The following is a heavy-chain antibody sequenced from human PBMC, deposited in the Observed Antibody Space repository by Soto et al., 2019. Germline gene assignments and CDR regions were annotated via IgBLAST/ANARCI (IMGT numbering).Heavy chain of an antibody. CDR3: VHSRCGGDCLQSYSSPYYYGMDI. V-gene: IGHV2-5*02. D-gene: IGHD2-21*02. CDR1: GFSLSTGGMG. J-gene: IGHJ6*02. CDR2: IYWDGDR. Sequence: QITLKESGPTLVKPTQTLTLTCTFSGFSLSTGGMGVGWIRQPPGKALEWLALIYWDGDRRYRPSLMSRLTIAKDTSKTQVVLTMTTMDPVDTATYYCVHSRCGGDCLQSYSSPYYYGMDIWGQGTTVTVSS.